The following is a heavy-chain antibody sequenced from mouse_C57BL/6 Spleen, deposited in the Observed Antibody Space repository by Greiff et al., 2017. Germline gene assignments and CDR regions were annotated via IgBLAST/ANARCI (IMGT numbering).Heavy chain of an antibody. CDR2: IDPENGDT. CDR3: TTHGNSYAMDY. V-gene: IGHV14-4*01. Sequence: EVQLQQSGAELVRPGASVKLSCTASGFNIKDDYMHWVKQRPEQGLEWIGWIDPENGDTEYASKFQGKATITADTSSNTAYLQLSSLTSEDTAVYYCTTHGNSYAMDYWGQGTSVTVSS. CDR1: GFNIKDDY. J-gene: IGHJ4*01. D-gene: IGHD2-1*01.